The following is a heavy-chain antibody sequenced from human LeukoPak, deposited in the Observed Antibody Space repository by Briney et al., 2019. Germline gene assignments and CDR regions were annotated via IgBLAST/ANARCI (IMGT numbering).Heavy chain of an antibody. D-gene: IGHD1-26*01. Sequence: KPSETLSLTCTVSGYSISTGYYWDWIRQPPGKGLEWIGTFYHGGSTYYNPSLKSRVTISVDTSKNQFSLKLTSVTAADTAVYYCARAIEVGAMTPFDYWGQGTLVTVSS. CDR1: GYSISTGYY. V-gene: IGHV4-38-2*02. J-gene: IGHJ4*02. CDR2: FYHGGST. CDR3: ARAIEVGAMTPFDY.